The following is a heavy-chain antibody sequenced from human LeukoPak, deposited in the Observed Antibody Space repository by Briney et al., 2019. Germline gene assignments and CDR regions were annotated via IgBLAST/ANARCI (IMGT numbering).Heavy chain of an antibody. V-gene: IGHV3-53*01. Sequence: GGSLRLSCAASGFTVSSNYMSWVRQAPGKGLEWVSVIYSGGSTYYADSVKGRFTISRDNSKSTLYIQMNSLRAEDTAVYYCARSSIIAAAGPYYFDYWGQGTLVTVSS. J-gene: IGHJ4*02. CDR1: GFTVSSNY. CDR2: IYSGGST. CDR3: ARSSIIAAAGPYYFDY. D-gene: IGHD6-13*01.